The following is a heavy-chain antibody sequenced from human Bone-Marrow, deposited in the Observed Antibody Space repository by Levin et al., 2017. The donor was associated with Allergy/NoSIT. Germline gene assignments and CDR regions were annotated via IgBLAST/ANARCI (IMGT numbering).Heavy chain of an antibody. D-gene: IGHD6-19*01. V-gene: IGHV3-48*03. CDR1: GFTFSSYE. CDR2: ISSSGSTI. J-gene: IGHJ4*02. CDR3: ARELGQWLVYFDY. Sequence: GGSLRLSCAASGFTFSSYEMNWVRQAPGKGLEWVSYISSSGSTIYYADSVKGRFTISRDNAKNSLYLQMNSLRAEDTAVYYCARELGQWLVYFDYWGQGTLVTVSS.